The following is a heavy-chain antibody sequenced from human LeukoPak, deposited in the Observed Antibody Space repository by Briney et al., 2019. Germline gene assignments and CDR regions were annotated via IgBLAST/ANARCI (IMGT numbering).Heavy chain of an antibody. D-gene: IGHD3-3*01. CDR1: GGSFSGYY. J-gene: IGHJ6*02. Sequence: SETLSLTCAVYGGSFSGYYWSWIRQPPGKGLEWIGEINHSGSTNYNPSLKSRVTISVDTSKNQFSLKLSSVTAADTAVYYCARGHYDFWSGYWSWGQGNTVTVSS. CDR3: ARGHYDFWSGYWS. V-gene: IGHV4-34*01. CDR2: INHSGST.